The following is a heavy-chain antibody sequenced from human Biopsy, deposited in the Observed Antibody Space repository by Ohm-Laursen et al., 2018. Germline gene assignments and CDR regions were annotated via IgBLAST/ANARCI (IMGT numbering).Heavy chain of an antibody. J-gene: IGHJ4*02. CDR2: IYYSGST. CDR1: GGSISSDY. D-gene: IGHD4-11*01. CDR3: ARSNGYGDYRFDD. Sequence: TLSLTCTVSGGSISSDYWSWIRQTPGKGLEWIGYIYYSGSTNYNPSLKSRVTISVDTSKNQFSLMLSSVTAADTAVYLCARSNGYGDYRFDDWGQGTLVTVAS. V-gene: IGHV4-59*01.